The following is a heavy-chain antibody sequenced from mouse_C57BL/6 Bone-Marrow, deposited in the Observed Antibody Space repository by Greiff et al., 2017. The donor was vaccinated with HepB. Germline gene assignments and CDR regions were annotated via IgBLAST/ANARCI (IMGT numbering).Heavy chain of an antibody. CDR2: IYPGDGDT. CDR1: GYAFSSSW. CDR3: ARGGLQFFPFAY. V-gene: IGHV1-82*01. D-gene: IGHD6-1*01. J-gene: IGHJ3*01. Sequence: VQLQQSGPELVKPGASVKISCKASGYAFSSSWMNWVKQRPGKGLEWIGRIYPGDGDTNYNGKFKGKATLTAVKSSSTAYMQLSSLTSEDSAVYFCARGGLQFFPFAYWGQGTLVTVSA.